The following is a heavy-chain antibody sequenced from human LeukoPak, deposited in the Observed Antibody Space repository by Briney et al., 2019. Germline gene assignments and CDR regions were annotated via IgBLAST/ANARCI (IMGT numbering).Heavy chain of an antibody. CDR2: IYYSGST. J-gene: IGHJ1*01. Sequence: SETLSLTCTVSGGSISSYYWGWIRQPPGKGLEWIGYIYYSGSTNYNPPLKSRVTISVDTSKNQFSLKLSSVTAADTAVYYCARAYCGGDCYSAEYFQHWGQGTLVTVSS. CDR3: ARAYCGGDCYSAEYFQH. V-gene: IGHV4-59*01. CDR1: GGSISSYY. D-gene: IGHD2-21*02.